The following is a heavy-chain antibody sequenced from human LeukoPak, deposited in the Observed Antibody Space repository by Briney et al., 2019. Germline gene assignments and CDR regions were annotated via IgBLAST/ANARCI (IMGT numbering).Heavy chain of an antibody. CDR2: ISYDGSNK. D-gene: IGHD6-13*01. Sequence: GGSLRLSCAASGFTFSSYAMHWVRQAPGKGLEWVAVISYDGSNKYYADSVKGRFTISRDNSKNTLYLQMNSLRAEDTAAYYCARDPYSSSWLDYWGQGTLVTVSS. J-gene: IGHJ4*02. CDR3: ARDPYSSSWLDY. CDR1: GFTFSSYA. V-gene: IGHV3-30*04.